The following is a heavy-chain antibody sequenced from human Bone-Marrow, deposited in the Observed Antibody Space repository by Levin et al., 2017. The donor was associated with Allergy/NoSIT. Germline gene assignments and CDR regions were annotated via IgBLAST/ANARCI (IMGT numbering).Heavy chain of an antibody. Sequence: GGSLRLSCAASGILFSSYDMNWVRQAPGKGLEWVSSISAGGNYIYYADSVKGRFTISRDNAKNSLFLQMNSLRAEDTAVYYCASWAMYHYDRSAFDYFYYAMDVWGQGITVTVSS. CDR1: GILFSSYD. D-gene: IGHD3-22*01. V-gene: IGHV3-21*01. CDR2: ISAGGNYI. J-gene: IGHJ6*02. CDR3: ASWAMYHYDRSAFDYFYYAMDV.